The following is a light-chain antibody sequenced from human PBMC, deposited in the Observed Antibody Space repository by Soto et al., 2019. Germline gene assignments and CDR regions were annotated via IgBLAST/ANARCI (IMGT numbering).Light chain of an antibody. J-gene: IGKJ2*01. CDR2: AAS. CDR1: QAISNW. CDR3: QQANSFPPRFT. V-gene: IGKV1-12*01. Sequence: DIQMTQSPSSVSASVADRLTITCRASQAISNWLAWYQQKPGTAPXLLXYAASTLQSGVPSRFSGSGSGTDFTLTLSSLQPEEFATSYCQQANSFPPRFTFGQGTKVDIK.